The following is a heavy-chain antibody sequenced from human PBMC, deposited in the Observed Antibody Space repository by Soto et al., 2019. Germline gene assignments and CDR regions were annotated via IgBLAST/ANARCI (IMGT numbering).Heavy chain of an antibody. D-gene: IGHD6-6*01. CDR1: GGSISSYY. CDR2: IYYSGST. J-gene: IGHJ6*02. CDR3: AKGLSIAGRPYYYYGMDV. Sequence: KPSETLSLTCTVSGGSISSYYWSWIRQPPGKGLEWIGHIYYSGSTNYNPSLKSRVTISVDTSKNQFSLKLSSVTAADTAVYYCAKGLSIAGRPYYYYGMDVWGQGATVTVSS. V-gene: IGHV4-59*01.